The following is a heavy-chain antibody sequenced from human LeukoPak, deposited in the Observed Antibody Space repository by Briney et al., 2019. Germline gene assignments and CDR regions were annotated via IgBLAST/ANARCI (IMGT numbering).Heavy chain of an antibody. CDR1: GFTFSSYA. Sequence: GGSLRLSCAASGFTFSSYAMSWVRQAPGKGLEWVSAISGSGGSTYYADSVKGRSTISRDNSKNTLYLQMNSLRAEDTAVYYCAKSSSWYSGYFDYWGQGTLVTVSS. CDR3: AKSSSWYSGYFDY. D-gene: IGHD6-13*01. J-gene: IGHJ4*02. V-gene: IGHV3-23*01. CDR2: ISGSGGST.